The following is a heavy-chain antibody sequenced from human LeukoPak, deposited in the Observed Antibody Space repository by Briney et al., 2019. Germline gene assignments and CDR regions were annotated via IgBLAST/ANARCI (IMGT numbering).Heavy chain of an antibody. D-gene: IGHD1-1*01. CDR1: GFTFSTYS. CDR2: ISTSGSYI. Sequence: GGSLRLSCAASGFTFSTYSMNWVRQAPGKRLEWVSSISTSGSYIYYAESLKGRFTISRDNAKNSLYLQMNGLRTEDSALYYCAKERSVGTTGTTPDYWGQGTLVTVSS. V-gene: IGHV3-21*04. CDR3: AKERSVGTTGTTPDY. J-gene: IGHJ4*02.